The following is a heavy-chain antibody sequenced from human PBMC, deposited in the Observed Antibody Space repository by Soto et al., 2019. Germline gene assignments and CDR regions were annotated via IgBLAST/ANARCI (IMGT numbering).Heavy chain of an antibody. V-gene: IGHV3-33*01. CDR2: IWYDGSNK. CDR3: AREKPHYDSSGYYYYYYGMDV. Sequence: QVQLVESGGGVVQPGRSLRLSCAASGFTFSSYGMHWVRQAPGKGLEWVAVIWYDGSNKYYADSVKGRFTISRDNSKNTLYLQMNSLRAEDTAVYYCAREKPHYDSSGYYYYYYGMDVWGQGTTVTVSS. D-gene: IGHD3-22*01. CDR1: GFTFSSYG. J-gene: IGHJ6*02.